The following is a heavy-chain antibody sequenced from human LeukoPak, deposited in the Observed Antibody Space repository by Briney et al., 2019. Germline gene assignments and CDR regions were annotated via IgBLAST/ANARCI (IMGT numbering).Heavy chain of an antibody. CDR3: AREGGEGYDS. J-gene: IGHJ4*02. CDR1: GGTFISYA. CDR2: IIPIFGTA. V-gene: IGHV1-69*05. Sequence: GASVKVSCKASGGTFISYAISWVRQAPGQGLEWMGGIIPIFGTANYAQKFQGRVTITRDTSASTAYMELSSLRSEDTAVYYCAREGGEGYDSWGQRTLVTVSS. D-gene: IGHD3-22*01.